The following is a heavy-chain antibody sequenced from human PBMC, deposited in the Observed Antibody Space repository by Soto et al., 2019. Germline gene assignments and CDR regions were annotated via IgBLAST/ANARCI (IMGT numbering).Heavy chain of an antibody. D-gene: IGHD2-8*01. Sequence: QVQLVQSGAEVKKPGSSVKVSCKTSGGTFSTYSISWVRQAPGQGLEWMGGIIPIFGAANYAQKFQGRVTITADESTSTAYMDLSSLRSEDTAVYYCARDPPGVYAYVGSGMDVWGQGTTVTVSS. V-gene: IGHV1-69*01. CDR3: ARDPPGVYAYVGSGMDV. J-gene: IGHJ6*02. CDR1: GGTFSTYS. CDR2: IIPIFGAA.